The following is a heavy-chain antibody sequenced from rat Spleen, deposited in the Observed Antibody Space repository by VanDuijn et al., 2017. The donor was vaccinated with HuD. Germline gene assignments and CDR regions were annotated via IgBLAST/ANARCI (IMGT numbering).Heavy chain of an antibody. CDR2: ITNTGGST. V-gene: IGHV5-31*01. CDR3: TREEGHTTGTPFDY. CDR1: GFTFNNYW. D-gene: IGHD1-9*01. J-gene: IGHJ2*01. Sequence: EVQLVESGGGLVQPGRSLKLSCVASGFTFNNYWMTWIRQAPGKGLEWVASITNTGGSTYYPDAGKGRFTISRENAKSTLYLQMNSLRSEDTATYYCTREEGHTTGTPFDYWGQGVMVTVSS.